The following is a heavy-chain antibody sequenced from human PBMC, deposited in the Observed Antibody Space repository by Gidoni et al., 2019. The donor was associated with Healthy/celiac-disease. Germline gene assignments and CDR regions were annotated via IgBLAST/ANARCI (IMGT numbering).Heavy chain of an antibody. J-gene: IGHJ4*02. Sequence: EVQLVESGGGLVKPGGSLRLSCAASGFTFSSYSMNWVRQAPGKGLGWVSSISSSSSYIYYADAVKGRFTISRDNAKNSLYLQMNSLRAEDTAVYYCATVVVAARPDYWGQGTLVTVSS. CDR2: ISSSSSYI. D-gene: IGHD2-15*01. CDR1: GFTFSSYS. CDR3: ATVVVAARPDY. V-gene: IGHV3-21*01.